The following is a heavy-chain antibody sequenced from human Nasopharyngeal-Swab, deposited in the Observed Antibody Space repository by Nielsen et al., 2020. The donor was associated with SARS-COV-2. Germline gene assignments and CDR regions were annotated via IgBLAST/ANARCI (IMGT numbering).Heavy chain of an antibody. J-gene: IGHJ4*02. CDR2: INPNSGGT. CDR3: ARGPYDFWSDLTGPDY. CDR1: GYTFTRYY. Sequence: VSVKVSCQASGYTFTRYYMHWVRQAPGQGLEWMGRINPNSGGTNYAQKFQGRVTMTRDTSISTAYMELSRLRSDDTAVYYCARGPYDFWSDLTGPDYWGQGTLVTVSS. D-gene: IGHD3-3*01. V-gene: IGHV1-2*06.